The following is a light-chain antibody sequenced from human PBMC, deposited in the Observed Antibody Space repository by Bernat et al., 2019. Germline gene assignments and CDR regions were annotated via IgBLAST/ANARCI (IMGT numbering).Light chain of an antibody. CDR3: AAWDDGLDGGV. CDR2: NNN. CDR1: TFNIG. J-gene: IGLJ3*02. Sequence: QSVLTQPPSASGTPGQRVTFSCSGSTFNIGNWYQQLPGTAPKLLIYNNNLRPSGVPDLFSGSKSGTSASLAISGLQSEGEADYYCAAWDDGLDGGVFGGGTKLTVL. V-gene: IGLV1-44*01.